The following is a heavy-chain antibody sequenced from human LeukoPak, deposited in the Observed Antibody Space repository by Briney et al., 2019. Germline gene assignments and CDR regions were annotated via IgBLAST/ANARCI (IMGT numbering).Heavy chain of an antibody. V-gene: IGHV3-21*01. J-gene: IGHJ6*03. Sequence: GGSLRLSCAASGFTFSSYSMNWVRQAPGKGPEWVSSISSSSSYIYYADSVKGRFTISRDNAKNSLYLQMNSLRAEDTAVYYCARGEWELVYYYYYYYMDVWGKGTTVTVSS. CDR2: ISSSSSYI. D-gene: IGHD1-26*01. CDR1: GFTFSSYS. CDR3: ARGEWELVYYYYYYYMDV.